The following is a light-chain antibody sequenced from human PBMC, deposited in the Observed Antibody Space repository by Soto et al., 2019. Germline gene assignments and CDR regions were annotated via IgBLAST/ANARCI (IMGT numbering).Light chain of an antibody. CDR2: GNG. Sequence: QSVLTQPPSVSGAPGQRATISVSGTGSSIGAGYEVLWYHQLPGTPPKLVVSGNGNRPSGVPDRLSASKSGTSASLAITGLQAEDEGHYYCQSYDKRLTAYVFGTGTKLTVL. V-gene: IGLV1-40*01. CDR3: QSYDKRLTAYV. CDR1: GSSIGAGYE. J-gene: IGLJ1*01.